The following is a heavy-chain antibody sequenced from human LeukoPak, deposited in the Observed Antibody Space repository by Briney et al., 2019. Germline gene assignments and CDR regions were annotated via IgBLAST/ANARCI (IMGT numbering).Heavy chain of an antibody. CDR1: GGSITSSHW. D-gene: IGHD6-19*01. CDR3: ARGISPGSGWFFDI. J-gene: IGHJ3*02. CDR2: IYQSGST. Sequence: SETLSLTCAGSGGSITSSHWWHWVRQPPGKGLEWIGGIYQSGSTNYNPSLKSRVAISVDKSKNQFSLKLNSVTAADTAVYYCARGISPGSGWFFDIWGQGTLVTVSS. V-gene: IGHV4-4*02.